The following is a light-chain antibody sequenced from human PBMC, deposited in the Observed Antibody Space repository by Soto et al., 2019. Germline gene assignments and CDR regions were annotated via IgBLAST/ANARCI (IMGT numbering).Light chain of an antibody. CDR2: DTS. J-gene: IGKJ4*01. CDR1: QSVSRY. V-gene: IGKV3-11*01. CDR3: QQRFSWPPT. Sequence: EIGLTQSPATLSLSPGDRATLSCRASQSVSRYLAWYQQKPGQPPRLLIHDTSTRATGVPDTFSGSGSGTEFTLTISSLEPEDSAMYYCQQRFSWPPTFGGGTHVEIK.